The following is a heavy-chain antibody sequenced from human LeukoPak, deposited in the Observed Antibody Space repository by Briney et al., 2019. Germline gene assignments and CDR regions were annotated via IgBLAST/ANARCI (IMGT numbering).Heavy chain of an antibody. CDR2: INPNSGNT. Sequence: ASVKVSCKASGYTFTCYDINRVRQATGQGLEWMGWINPNSGNTGYAQKFQGRVTMTRNTSISTAYMELSSLRSEDTAVYYCARVPSGLRFLEWLSRINYYFDYWGQGTLVTVSS. J-gene: IGHJ4*02. D-gene: IGHD3-3*01. CDR1: GYTFTCYD. CDR3: ARVPSGLRFLEWLSRINYYFDY. V-gene: IGHV1-8*01.